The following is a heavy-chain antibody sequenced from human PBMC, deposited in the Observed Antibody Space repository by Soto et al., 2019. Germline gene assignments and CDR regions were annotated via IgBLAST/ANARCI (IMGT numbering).Heavy chain of an antibody. V-gene: IGHV1-24*01. CDR1: GYTLTELS. CDR2: FDPEDGET. Sequence: EAAVKFSCKVSGYTLTELSMHWVRQAPGKGLEWMGGFDPEDGETIYAQKFQGRVTMTEDTSTDTAYMELSSLRSEDTAVYYCATGLASGFDYWGQGTLVTVSS. CDR3: ATGLASGFDY. D-gene: IGHD3-22*01. J-gene: IGHJ4*02.